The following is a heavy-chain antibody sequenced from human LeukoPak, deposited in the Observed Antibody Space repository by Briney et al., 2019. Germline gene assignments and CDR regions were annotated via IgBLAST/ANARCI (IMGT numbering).Heavy chain of an antibody. CDR2: IYYTGGT. CDR1: GGSIGSDY. V-gene: IGHV4-59*08. CDR3: AKYGNSGWVIDN. D-gene: IGHD6-19*01. Sequence: SETLSLTCTVSGGSIGSDYWTWIRQASGQGLDYIGYIYYTGGTNYNPSLKSRVTISVDTSKNQFSLKLSSVTAADTAVYFCAKYGNSGWVIDNWGQGTLVTVSS. J-gene: IGHJ4*02.